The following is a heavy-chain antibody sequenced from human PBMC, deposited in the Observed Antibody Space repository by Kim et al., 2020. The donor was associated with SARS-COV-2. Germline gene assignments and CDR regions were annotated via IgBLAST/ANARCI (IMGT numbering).Heavy chain of an antibody. Sequence: QKLQGRVTITRDPSASTAYMELSSLRSEETAVYYCAREGTTRNGGYYFDYWGQGALVTVSA. CDR3: AREGTTRNGGYYFDY. J-gene: IGHJ4*02. D-gene: IGHD1-1*01. V-gene: IGHV1-3*01.